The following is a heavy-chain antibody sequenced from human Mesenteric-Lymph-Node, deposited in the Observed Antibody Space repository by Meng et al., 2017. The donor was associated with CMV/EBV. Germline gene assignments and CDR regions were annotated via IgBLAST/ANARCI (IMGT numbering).Heavy chain of an antibody. J-gene: IGHJ1*01. CDR2: INHSGST. D-gene: IGHD3-10*01. CDR3: ANSWFGELYS. Sequence: LTCAVSGGSISSSNWWSWVRQSPGKGLEWIGEINHSGSTNYNPSLKSRVTISVDTSKNQFSLKLSSVTAADTAVYYCANSWFGELYSWGQGTLVTVSS. CDR1: GGSISSSNW. V-gene: IGHV4-4*02.